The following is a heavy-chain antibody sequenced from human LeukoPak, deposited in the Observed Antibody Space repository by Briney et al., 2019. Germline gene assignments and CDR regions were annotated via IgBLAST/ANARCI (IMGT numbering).Heavy chain of an antibody. D-gene: IGHD3-22*01. CDR2: IYSGGNT. J-gene: IGHJ4*02. CDR3: ARDLGYDSSGYCDY. V-gene: IGHV3-53*01. CDR1: GFTVSSNY. Sequence: GGSLRLSCAASGFTVSSNYMSWVRQAPGKGLEWVSVIYSGGNTYYADSVTGRFTISRDNSKNTLYLQMNSLRAEDTAVYYCARDLGYDSSGYCDYWGQGTLVTVSS.